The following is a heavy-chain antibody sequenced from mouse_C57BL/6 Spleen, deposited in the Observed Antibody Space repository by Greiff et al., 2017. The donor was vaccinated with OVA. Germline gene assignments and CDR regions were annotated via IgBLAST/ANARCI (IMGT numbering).Heavy chain of an antibody. CDR1: GFSLSTSGMG. D-gene: IGHD2-13*01. J-gene: IGHJ1*03. CDR3: ARRNYYGDNWYFDV. Sequence: QVTLKESGPGILQSSQTLSLTCSFSGFSLSTSGMGVSWIRQPSGKGLEWLAHIYWDDDKRYNPSLKSRLTISKDTSRNQVFLKITSVDTADTATYYCARRNYYGDNWYFDVWGTGTTVTVSS. V-gene: IGHV8-12*01. CDR2: IYWDDDK.